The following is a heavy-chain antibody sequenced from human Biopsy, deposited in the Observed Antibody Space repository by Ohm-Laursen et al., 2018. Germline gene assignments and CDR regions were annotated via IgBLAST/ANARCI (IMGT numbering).Heavy chain of an antibody. CDR1: GGFLSSYS. CDR3: ARDRDRRGWFDP. D-gene: IGHD1-14*01. CDR2: IYTSGIT. Sequence: GTLSLTCTVSGGFLSSYSWSWIRQPAGKGLEWIGQIYTSGITNYNPSLKSRVTMSVDTSKNKFSLRVSSVTAADTAVYYCARDRDRRGWFDPWAQGTLVTVSS. V-gene: IGHV4-4*07. J-gene: IGHJ5*02.